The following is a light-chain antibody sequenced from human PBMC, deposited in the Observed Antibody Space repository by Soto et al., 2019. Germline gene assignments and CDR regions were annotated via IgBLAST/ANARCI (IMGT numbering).Light chain of an antibody. Sequence: DIQMTQSPSTLSASVGDRVTITCRASQMIYTWLAWYQQKPGKAPKLLIYEASSLDVGVPSRFSGSGSGTEFTLTISSLQPDDFATYYCQKYNTFWTFGQGTKADIK. CDR2: EAS. CDR1: QMIYTW. J-gene: IGKJ1*01. CDR3: QKYNTFWT. V-gene: IGKV1-5*03.